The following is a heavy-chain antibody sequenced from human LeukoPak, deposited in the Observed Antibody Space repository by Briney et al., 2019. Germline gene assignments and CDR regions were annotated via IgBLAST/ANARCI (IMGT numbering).Heavy chain of an antibody. D-gene: IGHD3-3*01. CDR3: ARRRGGGVVITVQNNWFDP. J-gene: IGHJ5*02. CDR2: INHSGST. CDR1: GGSFSGYY. Sequence: PSETLSLTCAVYGGSFSGYYWSWIRQPPGKGLEWIGEINHSGSTNYNPSLKSRVTISVDTSKNQFSLKLSSVTAADTAVYYCARRRGGGVVITVQNNWFDPWGQGTLVTVSS. V-gene: IGHV4-34*01.